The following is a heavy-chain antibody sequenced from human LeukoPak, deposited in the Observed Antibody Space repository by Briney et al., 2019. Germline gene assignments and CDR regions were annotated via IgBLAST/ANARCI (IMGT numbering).Heavy chain of an antibody. J-gene: IGHJ6*03. V-gene: IGHV4-39*07. D-gene: IGHD3-22*01. CDR1: SGSIRSSSYY. CDR3: ARERVYYYDSSGYVRGYYMDV. Sequence: SETLSLTCSVSSGSIRSSSYYWGWIRQPPGKGLEWIGSIFYSGSTYYKSSLKSRVTISVDTSKNQFSLKLSSVTAADTAVYYCARERVYYYDSSGYVRGYYMDVWGKGTTVTVSS. CDR2: IFYSGST.